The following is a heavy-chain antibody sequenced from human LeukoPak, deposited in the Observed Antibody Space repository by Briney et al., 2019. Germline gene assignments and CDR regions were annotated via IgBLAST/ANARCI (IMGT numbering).Heavy chain of an antibody. CDR2: IYTSGST. V-gene: IGHV4-4*07. Sequence: SETLSLTCTVSGGSISSYYWGWIRQPAGKGLEWIGRIYTSGSTNYNPSLKSRVTISVDTSKNQFSLKLSSVTAADTAVYYCARGLYSSWYENYYMDVWGKGTTVTISS. CDR3: ARGLYSSWYENYYMDV. D-gene: IGHD6-13*01. CDR1: GGSISSYY. J-gene: IGHJ6*03.